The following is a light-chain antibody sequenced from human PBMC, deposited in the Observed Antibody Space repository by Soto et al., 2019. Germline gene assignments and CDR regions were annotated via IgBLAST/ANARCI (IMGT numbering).Light chain of an antibody. Sequence: EIGMTQSPATLSVSPGEGATLSCRASQSVNSNLAWYQQTRGQAPRLLMFDASTRATGIPARFSGSGSGTEFTLTISSLQSEDFAIYYCQQYNNWPRTFGQGGKVDIK. CDR2: DAS. CDR3: QQYNNWPRT. J-gene: IGKJ1*01. V-gene: IGKV3-15*01. CDR1: QSVNSN.